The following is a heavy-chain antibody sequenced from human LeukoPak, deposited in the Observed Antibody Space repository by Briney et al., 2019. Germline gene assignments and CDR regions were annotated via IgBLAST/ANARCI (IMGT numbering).Heavy chain of an antibody. CDR1: GFAFSTYE. D-gene: IGHD3-22*01. V-gene: IGHV3-48*03. J-gene: IGHJ3*02. CDR3: TRGGNTGYYYNAFDI. Sequence: TGGSLRLPCAASGFAFSTYEMNWVRQAPGKGLEWVSYISSSDNTIYYADSVKGRFTISRDNAKSSLYLQMNSPRVEDTAVYYCTRGGNTGYYYNAFDIWGQGTMVTVSS. CDR2: ISSSDNTI.